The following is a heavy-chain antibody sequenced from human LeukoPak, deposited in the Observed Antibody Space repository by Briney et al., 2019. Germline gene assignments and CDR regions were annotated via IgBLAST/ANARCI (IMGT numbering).Heavy chain of an antibody. Sequence: GGSLRLSCAASGFTFSNYAMHWVRQAPGKGLEWVAFIRYDGSNKYYADSVKGRFTISRDNSKNTLYLQMDSLRAEDTAVYYCAKSLYYYGSGSPPFDYWGQGTLVTVSS. CDR2: IRYDGSNK. J-gene: IGHJ4*02. CDR1: GFTFSNYA. D-gene: IGHD3-10*01. V-gene: IGHV3-30*02. CDR3: AKSLYYYGSGSPPFDY.